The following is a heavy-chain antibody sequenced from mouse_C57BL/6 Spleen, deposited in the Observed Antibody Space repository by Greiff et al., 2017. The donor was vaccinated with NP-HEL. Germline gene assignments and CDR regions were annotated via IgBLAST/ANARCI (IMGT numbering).Heavy chain of an antibody. CDR3: ARDGQHRLQFDY. Sequence: EVKLVESGGGLVKPGGSLKLSCAASGFTFSSYAMSWVSQTPEKRLEWVAIISDGGSYTYYPDNVKGRFTISRDNAKNNLYLQMSHLKSEDTAMYYCARDGQHRLQFDYWGQGTTLTVSS. J-gene: IGHJ2*01. CDR2: ISDGGSYT. D-gene: IGHD3-2*02. V-gene: IGHV5-4*01. CDR1: GFTFSSYA.